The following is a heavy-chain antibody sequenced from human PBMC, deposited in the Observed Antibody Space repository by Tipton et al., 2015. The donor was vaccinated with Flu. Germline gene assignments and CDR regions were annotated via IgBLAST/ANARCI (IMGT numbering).Heavy chain of an antibody. CDR1: GFSFSTYA. CDR2: IRGDGDST. CDR3: AKWVRFYDSDGYYFLDY. Sequence: SLRLSCAASGFSFSTYAMTWDRQAPGRGLEWISTIRGDGDSTYYADSVQGRFTISRDNSKNMVFLHMNNLRAEDTAVYYCAKWVRFYDSDGYYFLDYWGQGTLVTVSS. V-gene: IGHV3-23*01. D-gene: IGHD3-22*01. J-gene: IGHJ4*02.